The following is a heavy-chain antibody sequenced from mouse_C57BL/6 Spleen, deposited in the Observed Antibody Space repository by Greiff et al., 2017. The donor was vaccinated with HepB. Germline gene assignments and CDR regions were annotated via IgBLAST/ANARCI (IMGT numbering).Heavy chain of an antibody. J-gene: IGHJ4*01. Sequence: QVQLKQPGAELVKPGASVKVSCKASGYTFTSYWMHWVKQRPGQGLEWIGRIHPSDSDTNYNQKFKGKATLTVDKSSSTAYMQLSSLTSEDSAVYYCATGGNYGFYYAMDYWGQGTSVTVSS. CDR3: ATGGNYGFYYAMDY. CDR1: GYTFTSYW. D-gene: IGHD2-1*01. CDR2: IHPSDSDT. V-gene: IGHV1-74*01.